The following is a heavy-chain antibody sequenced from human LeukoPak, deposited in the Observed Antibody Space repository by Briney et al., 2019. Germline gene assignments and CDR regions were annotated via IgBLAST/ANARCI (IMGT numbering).Heavy chain of an antibody. J-gene: IGHJ4*02. Sequence: SQTLSLTCAISGDSVSSNSAAWNWIRQSPSRGLEWLGRTYYRSKWYNDYAVSVKSRITINPDTSKNQFSLQLSSVTAADTAVYYCARVTVTTRRFFDYWGQGTLVTVSS. CDR2: TYYRSKWYN. D-gene: IGHD4-11*01. CDR1: GDSVSSNSAA. CDR3: ARVTVTTRRFFDY. V-gene: IGHV6-1*01.